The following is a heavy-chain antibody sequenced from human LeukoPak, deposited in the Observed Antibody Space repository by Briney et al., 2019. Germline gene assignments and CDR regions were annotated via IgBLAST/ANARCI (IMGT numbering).Heavy chain of an antibody. CDR1: GFTFSSYG. CDR3: AKDGLSGSAQRYFFDY. D-gene: IGHD3-22*01. J-gene: IGHJ4*02. CDR2: ISHDGSNK. V-gene: IGHV3-30*18. Sequence: GRSLRLSCAASGFTFSSYGMHWVRQAPGKRLEWVAIISHDGSNKYYADSVKGRFTISRDNSKNSLYLQMNSPRAEDTAVYYCAKDGLSGSAQRYFFDYWGQGSLVIVSS.